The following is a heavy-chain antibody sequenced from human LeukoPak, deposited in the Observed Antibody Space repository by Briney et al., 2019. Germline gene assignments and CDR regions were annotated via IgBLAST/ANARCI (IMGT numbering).Heavy chain of an antibody. J-gene: IGHJ6*03. CDR1: GFTFSSYE. Sequence: KSGGSLRLSCVGSGFTFSSYEMNWVRQAPGKGLEWVGRIKSKSDGGTTDYAAPVKGRFTISRDDSKNTLYLQMNSLKTEDTAVYYCNRYYYGSGSQYYYMDVWGKGTTVTISS. CDR3: NRYYYGSGSQYYYMDV. V-gene: IGHV3-15*01. CDR2: IKSKSDGGTT. D-gene: IGHD3-10*01.